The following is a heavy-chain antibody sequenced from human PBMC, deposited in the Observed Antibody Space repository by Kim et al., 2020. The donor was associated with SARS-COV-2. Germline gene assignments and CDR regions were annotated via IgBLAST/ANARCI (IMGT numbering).Heavy chain of an antibody. CDR3: ARDKGYYDSSGYYYY. CDR1: GGSVSSGSYH. D-gene: IGHD3-22*01. J-gene: IGHJ6*01. CDR2: IYYSGST. Sequence: SETLSLTCTVSGGSVSSGSYHWSWIRQPPGKGLEWIGYIYYSGSTNYNPSLKSRVTISVDTSKNQFSLKLSSVTAADTAVYYCARDKGYYDSSGYYYY. V-gene: IGHV4-61*01.